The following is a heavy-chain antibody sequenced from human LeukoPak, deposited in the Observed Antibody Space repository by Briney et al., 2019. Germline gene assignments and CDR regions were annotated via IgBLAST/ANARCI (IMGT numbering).Heavy chain of an antibody. CDR1: GYTLTELS. Sequence: ASVKVSCKVSGYTLTELSMHWGRQAPGKGLEWMGGFDPEDGETIYAQKFQGRVTMTEDTSTDTAYMELSSLRSEDTAVYYCATDIRSYYYFDYWGQGTLVTVSS. V-gene: IGHV1-24*01. CDR2: FDPEDGET. CDR3: ATDIRSYYYFDY. D-gene: IGHD1-26*01. J-gene: IGHJ4*02.